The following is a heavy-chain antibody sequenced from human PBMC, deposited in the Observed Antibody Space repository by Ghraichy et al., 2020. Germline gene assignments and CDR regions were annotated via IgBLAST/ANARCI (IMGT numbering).Heavy chain of an antibody. CDR2: INTYNDNT. Sequence: ASVKVSCKASGYTFTSYGLSWVRQAPGQGFEWMGWINTYNDNTKYAEKFQGRVTMTTDTSTSTAYMELRSLGPDDTAVYYCARDLAPSSGYHFKGFWGQGTLITVSS. CDR3: ARDLAPSSGYHFKGF. V-gene: IGHV1-18*01. J-gene: IGHJ4*02. D-gene: IGHD3-22*01. CDR1: GYTFTSYG.